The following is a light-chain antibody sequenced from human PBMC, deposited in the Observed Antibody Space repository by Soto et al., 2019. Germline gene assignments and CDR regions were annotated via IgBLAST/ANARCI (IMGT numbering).Light chain of an antibody. Sequence: DIQMTQSPSSLSASVGDRVKITCRASQSIRTYLNWYQQRPGKAPKLLIYAAYTLLSGVPSRFSGSGSGTEFTLTITNLQPDDFATYYCQQSYSTPRFTFGPGTKVDI. J-gene: IGKJ3*01. CDR1: QSIRTY. CDR2: AAY. V-gene: IGKV1-39*01. CDR3: QQSYSTPRFT.